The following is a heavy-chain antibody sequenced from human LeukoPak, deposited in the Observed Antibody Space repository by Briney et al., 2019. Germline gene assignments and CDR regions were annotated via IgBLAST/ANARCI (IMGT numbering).Heavy chain of an antibody. D-gene: IGHD3-9*01. CDR2: ITPIFATA. V-gene: IGHV1-69*13. J-gene: IGHJ1*01. CDR3: ARHRLRYFDWSAPAEYFQH. Sequence: ASVKVSCKASGYTFTSYHMHWVRQAPGQGLEWMGGITPIFATANYAQRFQGRVTITADESMSTAYMDLSSLRSEDTAVYYCARHRLRYFDWSAPAEYFQHWGQGTLVTVSS. CDR1: GYTFTSYH.